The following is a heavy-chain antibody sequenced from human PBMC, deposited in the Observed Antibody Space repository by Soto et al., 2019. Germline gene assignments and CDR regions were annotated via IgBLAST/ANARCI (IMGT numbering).Heavy chain of an antibody. Sequence: QVQLVQSGAEVKKPGASVKVSCKASGYTFTSYGISWVRQAPGQGLEWMGWISAYNGNTKYAQKLQGRVTMTTDTSTNTAYMELRSLRSADTALYYWARDSPPVDYWGQGTLVTVSS. CDR1: GYTFTSYG. CDR2: ISAYNGNT. CDR3: ARDSPPVDY. V-gene: IGHV1-18*01. J-gene: IGHJ4*02.